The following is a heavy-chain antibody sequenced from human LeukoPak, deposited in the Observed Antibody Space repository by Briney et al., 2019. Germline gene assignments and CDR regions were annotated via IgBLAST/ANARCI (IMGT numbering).Heavy chain of an antibody. Sequence: SETLSLTCTVSGGSISSSSYYWGWIRQPPGKGLEWIGYIYYSGSTNYNPSLKSRVTISVDTSKNQFSLKLSSVTAADTAVYYCARDGGPGYFDWLTIWGQGTMVTVSS. J-gene: IGHJ3*02. D-gene: IGHD3-9*01. CDR2: IYYSGST. CDR1: GGSISSSSYY. V-gene: IGHV4-61*01. CDR3: ARDGGPGYFDWLTI.